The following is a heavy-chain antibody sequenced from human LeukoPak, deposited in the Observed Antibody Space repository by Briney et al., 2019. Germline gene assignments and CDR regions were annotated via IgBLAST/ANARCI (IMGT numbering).Heavy chain of an antibody. CDR2: INPNSGGT. Sequence: ASVKVFCKASGYIFTGYYMHWVRQAPGQGLEWMGWINPNSGGTNYAQKFQGRVTMTRDTSISTAYMELSRLRSDDTAVYYCARRWNYGSSDYWGQGTLVTVSS. J-gene: IGHJ4*02. CDR3: ARRWNYGSSDY. CDR1: GYIFTGYY. D-gene: IGHD1-7*01. V-gene: IGHV1-2*02.